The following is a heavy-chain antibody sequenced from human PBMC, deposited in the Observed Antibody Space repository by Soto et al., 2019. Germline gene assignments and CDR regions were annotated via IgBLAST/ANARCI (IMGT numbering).Heavy chain of an antibody. Sequence: GGSLRLSCAASGFMFSSYWMSWVRQARGKGLEWVANVKSDGSEIYYVDSVKGRFTISRDNARNSLYLQMSSLRAEDTAVYYCARLDSSPVHYGFDVWGQGTTVTVSS. J-gene: IGHJ6*02. CDR3: ARLDSSPVHYGFDV. CDR1: GFMFSSYW. V-gene: IGHV3-7*03. CDR2: VKSDGSEI.